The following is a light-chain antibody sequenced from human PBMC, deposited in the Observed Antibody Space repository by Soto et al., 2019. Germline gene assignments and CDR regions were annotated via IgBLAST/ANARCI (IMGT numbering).Light chain of an antibody. Sequence: EIVMTQSPATLSVSPGERATLSCRASQSVSSNLAWYQQKPGQAPRLLIYGASTRATGIPARFSGSGSGTEFPLTLSSRQSEDFAVYYCQQYNNWPPMAFGQGTKVEIK. J-gene: IGKJ1*01. CDR2: GAS. V-gene: IGKV3-15*01. CDR3: QQYNNWPPMA. CDR1: QSVSSN.